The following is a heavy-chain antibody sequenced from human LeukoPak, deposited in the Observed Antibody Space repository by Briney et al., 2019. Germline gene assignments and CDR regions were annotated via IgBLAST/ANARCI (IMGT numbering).Heavy chain of an antibody. CDR2: ISGSGSTE. J-gene: IGHJ6*02. V-gene: IGHV3-48*03. Sequence: PGGSLRLSCAASGFNFSSYEINWVRQAPGKGLVWVSSISGSGSTENYADSVTGRFTISRDNAKDSLFLQMNSLRGEDTAVYYCARGGRGYGMDVWGQGTTVTVSS. CDR1: GFNFSSYE. CDR3: ARGGRGYGMDV.